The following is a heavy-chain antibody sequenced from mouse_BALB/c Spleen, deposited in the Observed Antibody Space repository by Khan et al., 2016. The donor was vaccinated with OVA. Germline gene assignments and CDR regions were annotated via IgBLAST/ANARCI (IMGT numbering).Heavy chain of an antibody. V-gene: IGHV1-18*01. D-gene: IGHD3-1*01. CDR3: TRSGYGGFAY. J-gene: IGHJ3*01. CDR1: GYSFTAYI. CDR2: INPKHGDT. Sequence: VQLQQSGPDLVKPGASMKISCKASGYSFTAYIMNWVRRSHGKNLEWIGLINPKHGDTTYNQKFKGKATLTVDKSSSTAYMELLSLTSEDSAVFYCTRSGYGGFAYWGQGTLVTVSA.